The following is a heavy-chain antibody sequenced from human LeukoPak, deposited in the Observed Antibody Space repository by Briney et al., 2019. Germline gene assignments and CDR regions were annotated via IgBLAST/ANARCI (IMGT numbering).Heavy chain of an antibody. CDR3: AREAGTGRLTYYYYYMDV. CDR1: GYTFTGYY. Sequence: ASVKVSCKASGYTFTGYYMHWVRQAPGQGLEWMGWISAYNGNTNYAQKLRGRVTMTTDTSTSTAYMELRSLRSDDTAVYYCAREAGTGRLTYYYYYMDVWGKGTTVTVSS. D-gene: IGHD6-19*01. CDR2: ISAYNGNT. J-gene: IGHJ6*03. V-gene: IGHV1-18*04.